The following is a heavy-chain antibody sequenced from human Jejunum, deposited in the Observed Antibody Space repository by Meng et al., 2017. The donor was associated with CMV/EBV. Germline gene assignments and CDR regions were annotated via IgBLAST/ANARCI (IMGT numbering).Heavy chain of an antibody. CDR1: GFTFSAYT. CDR2: IGRSPDYI. CDR3: ATEAQLPPRIDF. D-gene: IGHD2-2*01. Sequence: SGFTFSAYTMNWVRQAPGKGLEWVSSIGRSPDYIHYADSLKGRFIISRDNAKSSLFLDMNSLRTDDTAVYYCATEAQLPPRIDFWGQGTLVTVSS. V-gene: IGHV3-21*06. J-gene: IGHJ4*02.